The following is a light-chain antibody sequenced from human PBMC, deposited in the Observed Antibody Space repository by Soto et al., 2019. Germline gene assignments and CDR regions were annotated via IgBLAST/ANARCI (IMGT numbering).Light chain of an antibody. J-gene: IGKJ3*01. Sequence: EIVLTQSPGTLSLSPGERATLSCRASQSVSSSYLAWYQQKPGQAPRLLIYGASSRATGIPDRFSGSGSVSDFTLTISRLEPEDLAVYYCQQDGCSFWVFGPGTKVDIK. CDR2: GAS. CDR3: QQDGCSFWV. CDR1: QSVSSSY. V-gene: IGKV3-20*01.